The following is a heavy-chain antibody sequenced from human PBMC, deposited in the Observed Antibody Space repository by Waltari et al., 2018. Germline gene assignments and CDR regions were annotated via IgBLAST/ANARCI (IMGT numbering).Heavy chain of an antibody. CDR3: AKHKGSSGGFFDY. J-gene: IGHJ4*02. CDR1: GFTFSSYA. CDR2: ISGSADIT. V-gene: IGHV3-23*01. Sequence: EVQLLESGGGLVQHGGSLSLSCAPSGFTFSSYAMSWVRQAPGKGLEWVSVISGSADITYYADSVKGRFTISRDNSKNTLYLQMNSLRAEDTAVYYCAKHKGSSGGFFDYWGQGTLVTVSS. D-gene: IGHD6-6*01.